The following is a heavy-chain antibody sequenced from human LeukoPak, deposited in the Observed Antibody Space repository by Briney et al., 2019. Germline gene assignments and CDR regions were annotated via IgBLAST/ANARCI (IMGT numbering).Heavy chain of an antibody. CDR2: IYHSGST. CDR3: AREGVIAVAGPDY. CDR1: GGFISSSNW. V-gene: IGHV4-4*02. Sequence: KTSGTLSLTCAVSGGFISSSNWWSWVRQPPGKGLEWIGEIYHSGSTNYNPSLKSRVTISVDTSKNQFPLKLSSVTAADTAVYYCAREGVIAVAGPDYWGQGTLVTVSP. J-gene: IGHJ4*02. D-gene: IGHD6-19*01.